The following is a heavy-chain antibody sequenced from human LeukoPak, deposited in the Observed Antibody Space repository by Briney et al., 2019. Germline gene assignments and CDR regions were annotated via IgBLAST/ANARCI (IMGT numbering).Heavy chain of an antibody. CDR3: AKYSHDSSGSYDY. D-gene: IGHD3-22*01. J-gene: IGHJ4*02. CDR2: IYRDGST. CDR1: GFTFSNYA. Sequence: GGSLRLSCAASGFTFSNYAMTWVRQAPGKGLEWVSGIYRDGSTYYADSVKGRFTISRDNSKNTLYLQMNSLRAEDTAVYYCAKYSHDSSGSYDYWGQGTLVTVSS. V-gene: IGHV3-23*01.